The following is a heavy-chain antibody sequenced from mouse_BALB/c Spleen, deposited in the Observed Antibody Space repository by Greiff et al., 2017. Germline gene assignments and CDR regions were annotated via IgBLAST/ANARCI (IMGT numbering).Heavy chain of an antibody. J-gene: IGHJ1*01. CDR2: ISSGSSTI. CDR3: ARSDGYSWYFDV. D-gene: IGHD2-3*01. V-gene: IGHV5-17*02. Sequence: EVHLVESGGGLVQPGGSRKLSCAASGFTFSSFGMHWVRQAPEKGLEWVAYISSGSSTIYYADTVKGRFTISRDNPKNTLFLQMTSLRSEDTAMYYCARSDGYSWYFDVWGAGTTVTVSS. CDR1: GFTFSSFG.